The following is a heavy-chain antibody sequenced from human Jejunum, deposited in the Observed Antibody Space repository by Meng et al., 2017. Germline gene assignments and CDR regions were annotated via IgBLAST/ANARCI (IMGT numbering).Heavy chain of an antibody. D-gene: IGHD1-26*01. CDR3: AKHLSGSYTFDS. CDR1: GFTFSTNY. Sequence: VELVDAGGGLVQPGGSLRLSCAASGFTFSTNYMSGVRRAPGKGLEWVSASGRSRDTYYADSVKGRFTISRDTSKNTLYLEMNSLRAEDTAVYYCAKHLSGSYTFDSWGQGTLVTVSS. V-gene: IGHV3-23*04. J-gene: IGHJ4*02. CDR2: SGRSRDT.